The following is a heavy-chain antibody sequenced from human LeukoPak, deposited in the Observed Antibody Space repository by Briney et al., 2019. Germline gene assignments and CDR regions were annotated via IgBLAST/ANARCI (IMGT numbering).Heavy chain of an antibody. Sequence: GGSLRLSCAASGFTFSSYDMHWVRQATGKGLEWVSAIGTAGDPYYPGSVKGRFTISRENAENSLYLQMNSLRAGDTAVYYCARGGLTTKSSFYYYGMDVWGKGTTVTVSS. CDR2: IGTAGDP. J-gene: IGHJ6*04. CDR1: GFTFSSYD. D-gene: IGHD4-17*01. CDR3: ARGGLTTKSSFYYYGMDV. V-gene: IGHV3-13*05.